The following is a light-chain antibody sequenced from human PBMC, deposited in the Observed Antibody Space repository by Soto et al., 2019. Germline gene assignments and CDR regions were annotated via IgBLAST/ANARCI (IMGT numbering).Light chain of an antibody. Sequence: EIVLTQSPATLSSSPGETATLSCRASQSVSSNLAWYQQKPGQAPRLLIYGASTRATGIPARFSGSGSGTEFTLTISSLQSEDFALYYCQQYNNWPTWTFGQGTKVDIK. CDR3: QQYNNWPTWT. J-gene: IGKJ1*01. V-gene: IGKV3-15*01. CDR2: GAS. CDR1: QSVSSN.